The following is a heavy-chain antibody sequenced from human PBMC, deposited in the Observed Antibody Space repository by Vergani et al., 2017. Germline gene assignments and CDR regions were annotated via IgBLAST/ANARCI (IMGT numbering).Heavy chain of an antibody. Sequence: QVQLVQSGAEVKKPGSSVKVSCKASGGTFSSYAISWVRQAPGQGLEWMGGIIPIFGTANYAQKFQGRVTITADESTSTAYMELSSLRSGDTAVYYCARHIGGYCSSTSCYLDYWFDPWGQGTLVTVSS. CDR3: ARHIGGYCSSTSCYLDYWFDP. D-gene: IGHD2-2*01. CDR2: IIPIFGTA. CDR1: GGTFSSYA. V-gene: IGHV1-69*01. J-gene: IGHJ5*02.